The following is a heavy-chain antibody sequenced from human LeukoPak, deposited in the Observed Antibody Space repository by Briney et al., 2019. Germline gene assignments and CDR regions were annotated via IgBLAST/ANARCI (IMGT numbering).Heavy chain of an antibody. CDR1: GFTFRNYA. V-gene: IGHV3-30*02. CDR2: IWHDGGEK. CDR3: AKADSGCFDY. D-gene: IGHD5-12*01. J-gene: IGHJ4*02. Sequence: GGSLRLSCAASGFTFRNYAMHWVRQAPGKGLEWVAVIWHDGGEKHYEDSVKGRFTISRDNSKNTLYLQMNSLRAEDTAVYYCAKADSGCFDYWGQGTLVTVSS.